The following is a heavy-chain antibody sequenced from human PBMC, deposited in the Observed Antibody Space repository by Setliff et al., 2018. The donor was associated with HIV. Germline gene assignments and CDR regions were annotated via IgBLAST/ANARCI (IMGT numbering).Heavy chain of an antibody. CDR1: GCSISGHF. CDR2: IYTTGST. J-gene: IGHJ3*02. Sequence: SETLSLTCTVSGCSISGHFWTWIRQPPGKGLEWIGYIYTTGSTNYNPSLTRRVTISVDTSKDKFSLKLRSLTAADTAVYYCARVPPEYRSSSQACDIWGQGTKVTVSS. V-gene: IGHV4-59*11. CDR3: ARVPPEYRSSSQACDI. D-gene: IGHD6-6*01.